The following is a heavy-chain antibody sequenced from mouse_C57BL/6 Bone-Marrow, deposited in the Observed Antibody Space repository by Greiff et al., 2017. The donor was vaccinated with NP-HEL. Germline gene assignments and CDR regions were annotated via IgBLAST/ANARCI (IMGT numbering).Heavy chain of an antibody. CDR2: INPNNGGT. D-gene: IGHD1-1*02. CDR3: ARRWFPDY. V-gene: IGHV1-26*01. CDR1: GYTFTDYY. Sequence: EVQLQQSGPELVKPGASVKISCKASGYTFTDYYMNWVKQSHGKSLEWIGDINPNNGGTSYNQKFKGKATLTVDKSSSTAYMELRSLTSEDSAVYYCARRWFPDYWGQGTTLTVSS. J-gene: IGHJ2*01.